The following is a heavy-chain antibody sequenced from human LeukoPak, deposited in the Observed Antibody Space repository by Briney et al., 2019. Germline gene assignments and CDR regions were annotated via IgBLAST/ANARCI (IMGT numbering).Heavy chain of an antibody. CDR3: ARLYYYDSSGPPL. V-gene: IGHV4-39*02. CDR1: GDSISSSNYY. CDR2: NYYSGRT. J-gene: IGHJ4*02. Sequence: SETLSLTCTISGDSISSSNYYWGWLRQPPGTGLEWIGNNYYSGRTYYNPSLKSRVTISVDTSKNDFSLKLSSVTAADTAVYYCARLYYYDSSGPPLWGQGTMVAVSS. D-gene: IGHD3-22*01.